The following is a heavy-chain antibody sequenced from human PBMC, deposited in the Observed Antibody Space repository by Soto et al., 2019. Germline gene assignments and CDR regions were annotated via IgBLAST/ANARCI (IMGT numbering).Heavy chain of an antibody. CDR2: ISYDGSNK. J-gene: IGHJ6*02. CDR1: GFTFSSYA. Sequence: GGSLRLSCAASGFTFSSYAMHWVRQAPGKGLARVAVISYDGSNKYYADSVKGRFTISRDNSKNTLYLQMNSLRAEDTAVYYCARDSSCWYYFFHCMDEWYQGTTFAASS. D-gene: IGHD6-13*01. CDR3: ARDSSCWYYFFHCMDE. V-gene: IGHV3-30-3*01.